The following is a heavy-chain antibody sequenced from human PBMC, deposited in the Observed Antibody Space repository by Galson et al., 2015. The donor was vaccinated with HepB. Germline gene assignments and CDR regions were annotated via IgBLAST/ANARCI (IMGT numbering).Heavy chain of an antibody. V-gene: IGHV3-33*01. CDR2: IWYDGTKK. CDR3: ARDPDYFRRGGDGWFDP. D-gene: IGHD2/OR15-2a*01. Sequence: SLRLSCAASGFPFSSNAMHWVRQAPGKGLEWVAHIWYDGTKKYYADSVKGRFSISRDNSNNTLYLQMDSLSAEDTAIYFCARDPDYFRRGGDGWFDPWGQGTLVTVSS. CDR1: GFPFSSNA. J-gene: IGHJ5*02.